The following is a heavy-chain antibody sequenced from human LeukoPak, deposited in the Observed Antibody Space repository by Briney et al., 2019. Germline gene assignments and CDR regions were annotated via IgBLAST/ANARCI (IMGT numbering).Heavy chain of an antibody. CDR3: ARDSLSEGYSSSWYVWFDP. CDR2: INTNTGNP. V-gene: IGHV7-4-1*02. J-gene: IGHJ5*02. Sequence: ASVKVSCKASGYTFTSYAMNWVRQAPGQGLEWMGWINTNTGNPTYAQGFTGRFVFSLDTSVSTAYLQISSLKAEDTAVYYGARDSLSEGYSSSWYVWFDPWGQGTLVTVSS. D-gene: IGHD6-13*01. CDR1: GYTFTSYA.